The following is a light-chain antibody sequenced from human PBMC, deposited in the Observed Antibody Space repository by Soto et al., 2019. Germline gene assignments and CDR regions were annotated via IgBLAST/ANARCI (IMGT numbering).Light chain of an antibody. V-gene: IGKV3-11*01. Sequence: EIVLTQSPATLPLSPGERATLSCRASLNVNSYLAWYQQKPGQAPRLLIYDASNRAAGIPARFSGSGSGTDFTLTISSLEPEDFAIYYCQPRQYWPPITFGQGTRLEIK. CDR2: DAS. CDR1: LNVNSY. J-gene: IGKJ5*01. CDR3: QPRQYWPPIT.